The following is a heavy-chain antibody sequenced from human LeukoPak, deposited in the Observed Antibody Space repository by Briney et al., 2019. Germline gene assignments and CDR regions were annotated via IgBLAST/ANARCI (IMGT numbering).Heavy chain of an antibody. CDR2: ISYDGSNK. CDR1: GFTFSSSA. D-gene: IGHD2-8*01. CDR3: AKEGIKVYAFDY. V-gene: IGHV3-30*18. Sequence: GGSLRLSCAASGFTFSSSAMGWVRQAPGKGLEWVAVISYDGSNKYYADSVKGRFTISRDNSKNTLYLQMNSLRAEDTAVYYCAKEGIKVYAFDYWGQGTLVTVSS. J-gene: IGHJ4*02.